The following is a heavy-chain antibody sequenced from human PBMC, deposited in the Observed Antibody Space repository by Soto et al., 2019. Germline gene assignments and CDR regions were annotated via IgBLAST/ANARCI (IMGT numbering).Heavy chain of an antibody. Sequence: GASVKVSCKASGGTFSSYAISWVRQAPGQGLEWMGGIIPIFGTANYAQKFQGRVTITADESTSTAYMELSSLRSEDTAVYYCASKHLAYCGGDCPSIQYYGMDVWGQVPTVTVSS. CDR3: ASKHLAYCGGDCPSIQYYGMDV. CDR1: GGTFSSYA. J-gene: IGHJ6*02. CDR2: IIPIFGTA. D-gene: IGHD2-21*02. V-gene: IGHV1-69*13.